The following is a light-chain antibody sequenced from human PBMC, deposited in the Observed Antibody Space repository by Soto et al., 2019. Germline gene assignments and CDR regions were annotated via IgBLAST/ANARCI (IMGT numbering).Light chain of an antibody. J-gene: IGLJ3*02. V-gene: IGLV2-14*01. Sequence: QSVLTQPASVSGSPGQSITISCTGPSSDIGVYSYVSWYQHHPGKAPKLLISEVSNRPSGVSNRFPGSKSGNTASLTISGVQAEDEGDYYCSSYTRTTTLVLFGGGTKLTVL. CDR1: SSDIGVYSY. CDR2: EVS. CDR3: SSYTRTTTLVL.